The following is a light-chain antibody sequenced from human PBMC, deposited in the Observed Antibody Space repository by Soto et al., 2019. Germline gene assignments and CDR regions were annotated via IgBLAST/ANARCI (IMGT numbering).Light chain of an antibody. CDR1: SEHSHYV. Sequence: QSVLTQSPSASASLGASVKVTCTLSSEHSHYVIAWHQQHPQRAPRFLMRINRDGSHIKGDGIPDRFSGSRSGAERYLTISSLQSEDEADYYCQTWGPGIRVFGGGTKVTVL. V-gene: IGLV4-69*01. J-gene: IGLJ2*01. CDR2: INRDGSH. CDR3: QTWGPGIRV.